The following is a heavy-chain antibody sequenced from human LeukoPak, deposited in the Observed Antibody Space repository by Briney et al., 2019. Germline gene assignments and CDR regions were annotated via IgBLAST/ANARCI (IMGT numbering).Heavy chain of an antibody. D-gene: IGHD5-12*01. J-gene: IGHJ4*02. V-gene: IGHV1-2*02. Sequence: ASVKVSCKASGYTFTGYYLHWMRQAPGQGLEWMGWINPNSDGTSYAQNFQGRVTMTSDTSISTAYMELSSLRSDDTAVYYCARDRYSGYDYWGQGTLVTVSS. CDR1: GYTFTGYY. CDR2: INPNSDGT. CDR3: ARDRYSGYDY.